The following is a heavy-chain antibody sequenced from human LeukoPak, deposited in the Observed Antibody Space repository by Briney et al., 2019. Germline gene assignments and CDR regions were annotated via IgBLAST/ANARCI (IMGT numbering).Heavy chain of an antibody. D-gene: IGHD3-10*01. CDR2: MSSNNRYI. J-gene: IGHJ4*02. CDR3: ARDLEWSGESLLY. Sequence: PGGSLRLSCAASGFTFSDYSMNWVRQAPGEKLEWVSSMSSNNRYIYYADSVKGRFTISRDNAKNSLSLQMHSLRAEDTAIYYCARDLEWSGESLLYWGQGTLVTVSS. V-gene: IGHV3-21*06. CDR1: GFTFSDYS.